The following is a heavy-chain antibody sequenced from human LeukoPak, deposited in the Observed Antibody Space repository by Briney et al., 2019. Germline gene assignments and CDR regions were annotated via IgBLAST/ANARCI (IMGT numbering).Heavy chain of an antibody. CDR3: AKDRYGDIY. J-gene: IGHJ4*02. CDR2: ISDSGGYT. V-gene: IGHV3-23*01. Sequence: GGSLRLSCTASGFTFRSNGMTWVRQAPEKGLEWVATISDSGGYTYYADSVKGRFTISRDNSKNTLYLQMNSLRAEDTAVYYCAKDRYGDIYWGQGTLVTVSS. D-gene: IGHD4-17*01. CDR1: GFTFRSNG.